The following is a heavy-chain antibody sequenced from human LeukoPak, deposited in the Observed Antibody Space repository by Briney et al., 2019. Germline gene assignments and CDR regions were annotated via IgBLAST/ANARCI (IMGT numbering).Heavy chain of an antibody. CDR2: IKQDGSEK. D-gene: IGHD3-16*01. J-gene: IGHJ5*02. CDR1: GFTFSSYW. Sequence: GGSLRLSCAASGFTFSSYWMSWVRQAPGKGLEWVANIKQDGSEKYYVDSVKGRFTISRDNAKNSLYLQMNSLRAEDTAVYYCARGGTPQVRVAINWFDPWGQGTLVTVSP. V-gene: IGHV3-7*03. CDR3: ARGGTPQVRVAINWFDP.